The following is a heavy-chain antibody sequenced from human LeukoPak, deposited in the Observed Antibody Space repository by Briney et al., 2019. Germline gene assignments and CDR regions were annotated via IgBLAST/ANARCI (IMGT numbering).Heavy chain of an antibody. CDR3: AKDGRDYDFWSGYPTHRWFDP. V-gene: IGHV3-23*01. D-gene: IGHD3-3*01. CDR2: ISGSGGST. CDR1: GFTFSSYA. Sequence: PGGSLRLSCAASGFTFSSYAMSWVRQAPGKGLEWVSAISGSGGSTYYADSVKGRFTISRDNSKNTLYLQMNSLRAEDTAVYYCAKDGRDYDFWSGYPTHRWFDPWGQGTLVTVSS. J-gene: IGHJ5*02.